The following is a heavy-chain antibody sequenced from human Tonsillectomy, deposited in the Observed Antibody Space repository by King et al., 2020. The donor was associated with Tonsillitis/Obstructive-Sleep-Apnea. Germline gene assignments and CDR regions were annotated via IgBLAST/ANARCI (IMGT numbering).Heavy chain of an antibody. CDR1: GGSISSYY. J-gene: IGHJ6*03. Sequence: VQLQESGPGLVKPSETLSLTCTVSGGSISSYYWSWIRQPPGKGLEWIGYIYYSGSTNYNPSLKSRVTISVDTSKNQFSLKLSSVTAADTAVYYCAWGAAASSDYMDVWGKGTTVTASS. CDR2: IYYSGST. CDR3: AWGAAASSDYMDV. D-gene: IGHD2-2*01. V-gene: IGHV4-59*08.